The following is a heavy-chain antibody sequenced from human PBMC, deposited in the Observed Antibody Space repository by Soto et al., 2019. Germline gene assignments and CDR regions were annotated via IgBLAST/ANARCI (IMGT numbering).Heavy chain of an antibody. D-gene: IGHD3-3*01. CDR3: ARNAPFFGVVLLPVNWFDP. V-gene: IGHV4-30-4*01. CDR2: IYYSGST. CDR1: GGSISSGYYY. J-gene: IGHJ5*02. Sequence: PSETLSLTCPVSGGSISSGYYYWSWIRQPPGKGLEWIGYIYYSGSTYYNPSLKSRVTISVDTSKNQFSLKLSSVTAADTAVYYCARNAPFFGVVLLPVNWFDPWGQGTLVTVSS.